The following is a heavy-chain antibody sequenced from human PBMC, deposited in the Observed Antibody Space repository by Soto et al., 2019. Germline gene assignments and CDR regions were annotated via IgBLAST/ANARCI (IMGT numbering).Heavy chain of an antibody. D-gene: IGHD3-3*01. CDR1: GFAFMSYT. CDR2: MPSSGAYI. J-gene: IGHJ4*02. CDR3: ARDRYASYDAWTGFPNCY. Sequence: GGSLRLSCAASGFAFMSYTMNWVRQAPGKGLEWVSSMPSSGAYIYHADSVKGRITISRGNAKNSLYLEMNSLRVEDTAVYYCARDRYASYDAWTGFPNCYWGRGTLVT. V-gene: IGHV3-21*01.